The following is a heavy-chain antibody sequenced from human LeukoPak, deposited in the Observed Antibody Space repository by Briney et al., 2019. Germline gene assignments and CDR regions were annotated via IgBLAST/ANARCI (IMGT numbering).Heavy chain of an antibody. Sequence: ASVKVSCKASGHTFTKFGITWVRQAPGQGLEWMGWISADNGNTIYAQKFQDRVTISIDTSTSTAYMELKSLRPDDTAVYYCAKNRGASWGGLIDYWGQGTLVTVSS. J-gene: IGHJ4*02. D-gene: IGHD3-16*01. CDR2: ISADNGNT. V-gene: IGHV1-18*01. CDR1: GHTFTKFG. CDR3: AKNRGASWGGLIDY.